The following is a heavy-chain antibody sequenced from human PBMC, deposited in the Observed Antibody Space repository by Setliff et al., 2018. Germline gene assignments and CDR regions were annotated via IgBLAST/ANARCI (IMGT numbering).Heavy chain of an antibody. D-gene: IGHD2-2*01. CDR3: SRLVRFCTKISCQRLLGDDY. J-gene: IGHJ4*02. Sequence: ASVKVSCKASGYTFTDYGVSWVRQAPGQGLEWVGWISPYNGKAYSAPKFQGRFILTTDTSTATAYMDLRSLRSDDTAVYYCSRLVRFCTKISCQRLLGDDYWGQGALVTVSS. V-gene: IGHV1-18*01. CDR1: GYTFTDYG. CDR2: ISPYNGKA.